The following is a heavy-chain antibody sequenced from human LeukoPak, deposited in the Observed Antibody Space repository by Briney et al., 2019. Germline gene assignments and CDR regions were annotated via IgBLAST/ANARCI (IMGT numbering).Heavy chain of an antibody. Sequence: GASVKVPCKASGYTFTGYYMHWVRQAPGQGLEWMGWINPNSGGTNYAQKFQGRVTMTRDTSISTAYMELSRLRSDDTAVYYCARSTAVSIAAAGTSSVGYWGQGTLVTVSS. J-gene: IGHJ4*02. CDR2: INPNSGGT. CDR1: GYTFTGYY. V-gene: IGHV1-2*02. D-gene: IGHD6-13*01. CDR3: ARSTAVSIAAAGTSSVGY.